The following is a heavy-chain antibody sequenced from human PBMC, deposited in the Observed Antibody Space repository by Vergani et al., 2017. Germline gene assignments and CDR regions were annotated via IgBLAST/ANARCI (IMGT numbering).Heavy chain of an antibody. CDR2: IYYSGST. V-gene: IGHV4-39*07. Sequence: QLQLQESGPGLVKPSETLSLTCTVSGGSISSSSYYWGWIRQPPGKGLEWIGRIYYSGSTYYNPSLKSRVTISVDTSKNQFYLKLSSVTAADTAVYYCARAMGDCSGGSRYLGVYYFDYWGQGTLVTVSS. CDR3: ARAMGDCSGGSRYLGVYYFDY. J-gene: IGHJ4*02. D-gene: IGHD2-15*01. CDR1: GGSISSSSYY.